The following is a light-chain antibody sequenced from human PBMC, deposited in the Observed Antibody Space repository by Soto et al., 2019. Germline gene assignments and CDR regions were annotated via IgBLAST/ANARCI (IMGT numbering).Light chain of an antibody. CDR2: SNN. J-gene: IGLJ1*01. Sequence: QSVLTQPPSASGTPGQRVSISCSGSSSNIGTNFVDWYQQLPGTAPKLLIYSNNQRPSGVPARFSGSKSGTSASLAISGLQSEDEADYYCAAWDDSLIAYVFRSGTKVTVL. CDR3: AAWDDSLIAYV. V-gene: IGLV1-44*01. CDR1: SSNIGTNF.